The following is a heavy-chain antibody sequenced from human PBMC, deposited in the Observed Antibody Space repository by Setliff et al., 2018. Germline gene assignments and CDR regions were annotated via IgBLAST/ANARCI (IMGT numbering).Heavy chain of an antibody. Sequence: PGGSLRLSCETSGFSFGAFTMNWVRQAPGKGLEWVSGIIQSGATFYADSVKGRFTIPRDNSKSSVFLHINSVTAEDTAIYYCAKDRVNDGVWDFDSWGPGILVPSPQ. CDR1: GFSFGAFT. V-gene: IGHV3-23*01. J-gene: IGHJ4*02. CDR3: AKDRVNDGVWDFDS. CDR2: IIQSGAT. D-gene: IGHD2-8*01.